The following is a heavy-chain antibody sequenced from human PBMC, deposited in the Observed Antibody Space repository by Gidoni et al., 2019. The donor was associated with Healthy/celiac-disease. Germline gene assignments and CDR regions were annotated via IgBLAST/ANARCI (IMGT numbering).Heavy chain of an antibody. V-gene: IGHV1-18*01. Sequence: QVQLVQSGAEVKKPGASVKVSCKASGYTFTRYGISWVRQAPGQGLEWMGWISAYNGNTNYAQKLQGRVTMTTDTSTSTAYMELRSLRSDDTAVYYCARDFEQLLTPYNWFDPWGQGTLVTVSS. CDR2: ISAYNGNT. CDR1: GYTFTRYG. J-gene: IGHJ5*02. D-gene: IGHD6-6*01. CDR3: ARDFEQLLTPYNWFDP.